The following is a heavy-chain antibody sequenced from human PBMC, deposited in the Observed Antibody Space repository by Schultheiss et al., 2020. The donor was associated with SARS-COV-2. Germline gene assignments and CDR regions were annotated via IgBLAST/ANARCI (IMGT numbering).Heavy chain of an antibody. CDR3: ARDGGSSSDRFDP. Sequence: SQTLSLTCTVSGVSISNDDYYWTWVRQHPARGLEWIGFIHYRGKTFYNPSLRGRVTLSLDTSLNQFSLKLSSVTAADTAVYYCARDGGSSSDRFDPWGQGTLVTVSS. J-gene: IGHJ5*02. V-gene: IGHV4-31*03. CDR2: IHYRGKT. D-gene: IGHD6-13*01. CDR1: GVSISNDDYY.